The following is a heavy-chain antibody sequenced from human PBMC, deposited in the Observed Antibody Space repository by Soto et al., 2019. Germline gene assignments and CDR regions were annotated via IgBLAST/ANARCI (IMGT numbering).Heavy chain of an antibody. V-gene: IGHV1-69*01. CDR3: ARVLWSGGSCYFAC. D-gene: IGHD2-15*01. Sequence: QVQLVQSGAEVKKPGSSVKVSCKASGGTFSSYAISWVRQAPGQGLEWMGGIIPIVGTANYAQKFQGRVTITADESTSTAYMEMSSLRSEDTAVYYCARVLWSGGSCYFACWGQGTMVPVSS. J-gene: IGHJ4*02. CDR2: IIPIVGTA. CDR1: GGTFSSYA.